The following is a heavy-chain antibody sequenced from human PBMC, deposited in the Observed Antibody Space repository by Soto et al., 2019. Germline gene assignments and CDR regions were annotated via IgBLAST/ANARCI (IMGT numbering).Heavy chain of an antibody. D-gene: IGHD5-18*01. Sequence: EVQVVESGGGLVKPGGSLRLSCAASGFSFNTYNMNWVRQAPGKGLEWVSCISGSSSYVYYADSVKGRFTISRDNAKNSLYLQMNSLRAEDTAVYYCGNNYGYDGDYWGQGTLVTVSS. V-gene: IGHV3-21*01. J-gene: IGHJ4*02. CDR3: GNNYGYDGDY. CDR1: GFSFNTYN. CDR2: ISGSSSYV.